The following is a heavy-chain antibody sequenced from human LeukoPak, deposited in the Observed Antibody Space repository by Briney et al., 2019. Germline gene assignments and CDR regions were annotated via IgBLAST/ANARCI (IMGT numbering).Heavy chain of an antibody. CDR3: AKDSSAGSNPYFDY. D-gene: IGHD6-13*01. Sequence: GGSLRLSCAASGLTFDEFAMHWVRQAPGKGLEWVSGISWNSGDIGYADSVKGRFTISRDNAKRSLYLEMNSLRAEDTALYYCAKDSSAGSNPYFDYWGQGTLVTVSS. CDR2: ISWNSGDI. J-gene: IGHJ4*02. V-gene: IGHV3-9*01. CDR1: GLTFDEFA.